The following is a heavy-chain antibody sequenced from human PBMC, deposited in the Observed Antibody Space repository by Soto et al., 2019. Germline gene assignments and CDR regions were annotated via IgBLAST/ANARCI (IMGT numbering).Heavy chain of an antibody. J-gene: IGHJ4*02. CDR1: GFRFKSID. CDR3: ARGGRTGGFDL. Sequence: QVQLVESGGGVVQPGMSLRLSCAASGFRFKSIDMHWVRQAPGKGLEWVAFTSYDGNNKDYGDSVKGRFTVSRDNSQNTLHLQMDFLRPEDTAVYYCARGGRTGGFDLWGQGTLVSVSS. CDR2: TSYDGNNK. D-gene: IGHD3-16*01. V-gene: IGHV3-30-3*01.